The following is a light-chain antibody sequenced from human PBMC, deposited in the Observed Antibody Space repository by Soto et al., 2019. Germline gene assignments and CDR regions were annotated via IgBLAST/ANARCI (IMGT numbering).Light chain of an antibody. CDR1: STNIGSHT. CDR2: SSN. J-gene: IGLJ2*01. CDR3: AAWDDSLNGVV. V-gene: IGLV1-44*01. Sequence: QSVLTQPRSASGTPGQRVTISCSGSSTNIGSHTVNWYQQVPGTAPKLLIYSSNLRPSGVPDRFSGSKSGTSASLAISGLQSEDEAGYYCAAWDDSLNGVVFGGGTKVTVL.